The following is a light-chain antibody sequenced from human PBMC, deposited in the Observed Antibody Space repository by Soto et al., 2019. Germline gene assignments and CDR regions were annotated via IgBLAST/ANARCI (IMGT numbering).Light chain of an antibody. CDR2: GAS. Sequence: IVMTQCPSTLCLSQGQRATLSCRASQSVSSDLAWYQQVPGQAPRLLIFGASTRATGIPARFSGSGSGTEFTLTISSLQPDDFATYYCQQYNSYWTVGQGTKVDIK. V-gene: IGKV3-15*01. CDR3: QQYNSYWT. CDR1: QSVSSD. J-gene: IGKJ1*01.